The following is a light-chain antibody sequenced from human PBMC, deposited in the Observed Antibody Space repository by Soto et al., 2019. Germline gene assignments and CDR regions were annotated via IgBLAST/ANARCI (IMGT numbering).Light chain of an antibody. Sequence: EVVLTQSPATLSLSPGERATLSCRASQSVSGYLAWYQQKPGQVPRLLIYDAFNRATGIPVRFSGSGSGTDFTLTIRSLEPEDFAVYYCQHRSSWPITFGQGTRLEIK. V-gene: IGKV3-11*01. CDR2: DAF. CDR3: QHRSSWPIT. CDR1: QSVSGY. J-gene: IGKJ5*01.